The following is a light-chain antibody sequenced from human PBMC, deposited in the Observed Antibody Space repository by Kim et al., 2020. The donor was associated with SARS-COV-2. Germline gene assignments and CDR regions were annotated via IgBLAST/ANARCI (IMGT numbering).Light chain of an antibody. CDR3: LQYNTWRT. Sequence: PVPPGERPTLSCRASQSVSSNLAWSQQKPGQAPRVLIYEATTRATGVPARFSGSRSETEFTLTISSLQSEDFAVYYCLQYNTWRTFGQGTKVDIK. CDR2: EAT. J-gene: IGKJ1*01. V-gene: IGKV3-15*01. CDR1: QSVSSN.